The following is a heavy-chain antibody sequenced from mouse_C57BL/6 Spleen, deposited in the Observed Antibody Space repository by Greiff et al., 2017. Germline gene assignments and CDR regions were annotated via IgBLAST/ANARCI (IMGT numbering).Heavy chain of an antibody. Sequence: EVQLQQSGAELVKPGASVKLSCTASGFNIKDYYMHWVKQRTEQGLEWIGRIDPEDGETQYAPKFPGKATITADTASNTAYLQLSNLTSEDTSVYYCAREETGSFAYGGQGTTLTVAS. J-gene: IGHJ2*01. CDR2: IDPEDGET. CDR3: AREETGSFAY. V-gene: IGHV14-2*01. D-gene: IGHD1-3*01. CDR1: GFNIKDYY.